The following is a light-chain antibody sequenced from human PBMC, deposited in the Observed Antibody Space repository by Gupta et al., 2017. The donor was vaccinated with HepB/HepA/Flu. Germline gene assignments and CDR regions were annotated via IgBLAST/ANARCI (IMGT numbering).Light chain of an antibody. V-gene: IGLV3-1*01. CDR2: QDS. CDR1: KLGEKY. J-gene: IGLJ2*01. Sequence: SYELTQPLSVSVSPGQTASITCSGDKLGEKYACWYQQKPGQSPVVLMYQDSKRPSGIPERFSGSNSGNTATLTISGTQAMDEADYFCQAWDSNTAIFGGGTKLTVL. CDR3: QAWDSNTAI.